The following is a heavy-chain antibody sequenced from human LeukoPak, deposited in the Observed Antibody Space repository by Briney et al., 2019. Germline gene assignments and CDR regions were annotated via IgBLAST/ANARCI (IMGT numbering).Heavy chain of an antibody. J-gene: IGHJ4*02. V-gene: IGHV3-66*01. CDR2: IYSGGST. CDR3: ARDANGGYYDSSGPLGY. D-gene: IGHD3-22*01. CDR1: GFTVSSNY. Sequence: HPGGSLRLSCAASGFTVSSNYMSWVRQAPGKGLEWVSVIYSGGSTYYVDSVKGRFTISRDNSKNTLYLQMNSLRAEDTAVYYCARDANGGYYDSSGPLGYWGQGTLVTVSS.